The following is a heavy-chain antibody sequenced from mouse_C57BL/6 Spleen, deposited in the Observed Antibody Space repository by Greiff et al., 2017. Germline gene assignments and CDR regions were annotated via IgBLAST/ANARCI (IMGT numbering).Heavy chain of an antibody. CDR2: ISDGGSYT. V-gene: IGHV5-4*01. Sequence: EVQRVESGGGLVKPGGSLKLSCAASGFTFSSYAMSWVRQTPEKRLEWVATISDGGSYTYYPDNVKGRFTISRDNAKNNLYLQMSHLKSEDTAMYDCAGDKDRLSSGYGGDAMDYWGQGTSVTVSS. J-gene: IGHJ4*01. CDR3: AGDKDRLSSGYGGDAMDY. D-gene: IGHD1-1*01. CDR1: GFTFSSYA.